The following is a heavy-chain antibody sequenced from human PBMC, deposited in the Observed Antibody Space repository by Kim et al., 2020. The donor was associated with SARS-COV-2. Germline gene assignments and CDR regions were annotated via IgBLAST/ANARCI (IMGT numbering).Heavy chain of an antibody. Sequence: YSQKFQGRVTITRDESASTAYMELSSLRSEDTAVYYCAWLHTRNGGMDVWGQGTTVTVSS. J-gene: IGHJ6*02. V-gene: IGHV1-3*01. D-gene: IGHD4-4*01. CDR3: AWLHTRNGGMDV.